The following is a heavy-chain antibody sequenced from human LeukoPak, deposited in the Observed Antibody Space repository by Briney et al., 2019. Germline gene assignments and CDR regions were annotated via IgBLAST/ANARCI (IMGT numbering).Heavy chain of an antibody. D-gene: IGHD3-22*01. Sequence: ASVKVSCKASGGTFSSYAISWVRQAPGQGLEWMGGIIPIFGTANYAQKFQGRVTITADKSTSTAYMELSSLRSEDTAVYYCARADYQITMIVDYYYMDVWGKGTTVTVSS. J-gene: IGHJ6*03. CDR3: ARADYQITMIVDYYYMDV. CDR1: GGTFSSYA. V-gene: IGHV1-69*06. CDR2: IIPIFGTA.